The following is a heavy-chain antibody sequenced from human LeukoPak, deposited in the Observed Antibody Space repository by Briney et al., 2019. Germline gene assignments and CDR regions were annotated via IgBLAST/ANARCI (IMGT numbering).Heavy chain of an antibody. D-gene: IGHD6-19*01. V-gene: IGHV3-23*01. Sequence: GGSLRLSCAASGFTFSSYGMSWVRQAPGKGLEWVSAISGSGGSTYYADSVKGRFTISRDNSKNSLYLQMNSLRAEDTAVYYCARLAVAGPTFDIWGQGTMVTVSS. CDR2: ISGSGGST. J-gene: IGHJ3*02. CDR3: ARLAVAGPTFDI. CDR1: GFTFSSYG.